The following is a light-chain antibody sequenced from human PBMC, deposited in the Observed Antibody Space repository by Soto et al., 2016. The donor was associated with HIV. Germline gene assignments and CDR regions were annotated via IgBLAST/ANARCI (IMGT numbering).Light chain of an antibody. V-gene: IGKV1-39*01. J-gene: IGKJ2*01. Sequence: DIQMTQSPSSLSASVGDRVTITCRASQRIKTYLNWYQQKPGKVPKLLIYGASKLQSGVPSRFSGSGSGTDFTLTISSLQPEDFTTFYCQQTNDLPYTFGQGTKLEIQ. CDR1: QRIKTY. CDR3: QQTNDLPYT. CDR2: GAS.